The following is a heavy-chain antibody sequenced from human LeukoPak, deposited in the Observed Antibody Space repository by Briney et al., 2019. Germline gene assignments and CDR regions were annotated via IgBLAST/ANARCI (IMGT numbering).Heavy chain of an antibody. D-gene: IGHD3-10*01. J-gene: IGHJ4*02. CDR3: AREGPTMVRGVIRKRHYYFDY. V-gene: IGHV3-66*02. CDR2: RYSGGST. CDR1: GVTVSSKY. Sequence: GGSLRLSCAASGVTVSSKYMSWVRRAPEKGLEWVSVRYSGGSTYYADSVKGRFTISRDNSKNTLYLQMNSMRAEDTAVYYFAREGPTMVRGVIRKRHYYFDYWGQGTLVTVSS.